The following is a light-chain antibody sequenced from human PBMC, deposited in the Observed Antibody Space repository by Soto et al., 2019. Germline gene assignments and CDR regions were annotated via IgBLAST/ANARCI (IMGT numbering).Light chain of an antibody. CDR3: QQLSSYPLT. V-gene: IGKV1-9*01. J-gene: IGKJ3*01. Sequence: IQLTQSPSSLSASVGDRVTITCRASQGISSYLAWYQQKPGKAPRLLIYDTSTLQSGVPSRFSGSGSGTEFTLTISSLQPEDFATYYCQQLSSYPLTFGPGTKVDVK. CDR1: QGISSY. CDR2: DTS.